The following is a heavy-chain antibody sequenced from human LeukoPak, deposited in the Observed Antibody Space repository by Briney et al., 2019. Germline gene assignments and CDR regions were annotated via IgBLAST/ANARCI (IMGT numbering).Heavy chain of an antibody. CDR1: GDSITSGDYY. Sequence: SQTLSLTCTVSGDSITSGDYYWTWIRQPPGKGLEWVAYMHYTGNTYYNSSLKSRLTISVDTSKNQFSLKLSSVTAADTAVYYCARQGITIFGVVRGPDWFDPWGQGTLVTVSS. J-gene: IGHJ5*02. CDR3: ARQGITIFGVVRGPDWFDP. V-gene: IGHV4-30-4*08. D-gene: IGHD3-3*01. CDR2: MHYTGNT.